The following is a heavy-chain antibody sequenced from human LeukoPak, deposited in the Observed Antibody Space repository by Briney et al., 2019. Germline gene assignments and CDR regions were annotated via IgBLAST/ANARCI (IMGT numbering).Heavy chain of an antibody. D-gene: IGHD5-18*01. J-gene: IGHJ4*02. V-gene: IGHV3-30*02. CDR2: IRHDGNNK. CDR3: AREWGIQLWTSFDY. Sequence: TGGSLRLSCAASGFIFSTYGMHWVRQAPGKGLEWVAFIRHDGNNKYYTDSVKGRFTISRDNSKNTLYLQMDSLRAEDTAVYYCAREWGIQLWTSFDYWGQGTLVTVSS. CDR1: GFIFSTYG.